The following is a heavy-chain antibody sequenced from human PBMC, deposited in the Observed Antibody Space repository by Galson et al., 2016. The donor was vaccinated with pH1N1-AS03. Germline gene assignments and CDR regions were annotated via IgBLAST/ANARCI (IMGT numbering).Heavy chain of an antibody. J-gene: IGHJ4*02. CDR2: IYHTGST. CDR1: GYSISRGYC. CDR3: VRSDRVITASNTRPEGGDY. D-gene: IGHD2-2*01. V-gene: IGHV4-38-2*01. Sequence: ETLSLTCGVSGYSISRGYCWGWIRQAPGKGLEWIGSIYHTGSTYCNPSLKSRLTISMDTSKNQFSLNLSSVTAADTALYSCVRSDRVITASNTRPEGGDYWGQGTLVTVSS.